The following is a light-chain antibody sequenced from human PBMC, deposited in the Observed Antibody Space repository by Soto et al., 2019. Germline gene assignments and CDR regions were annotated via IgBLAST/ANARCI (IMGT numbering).Light chain of an antibody. V-gene: IGKV3-20*01. CDR1: QSVSSSY. J-gene: IGKJ1*01. CDR2: GAS. Sequence: ELVWTQSPGTLSLSPGERATLSCRASQSVSSSYLAWYQQKPGQAPRLLIYGASSRATGIPDRFSGSGSGTDFTITISRLEPEDFAVYYCHPYGSSTQTFGQGTKVDIK. CDR3: HPYGSSTQT.